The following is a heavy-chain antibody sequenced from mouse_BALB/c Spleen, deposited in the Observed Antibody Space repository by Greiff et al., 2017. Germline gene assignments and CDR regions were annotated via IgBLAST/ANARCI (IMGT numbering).Heavy chain of an antibody. V-gene: IGHV5-9-4*01. D-gene: IGHD3-3*01. CDR2: ISSGGSYT. CDR3: ARAGGRDYFDY. Sequence: EVMLVESGGGLVKPGGSLKLSCAASGFTFSSYAMSWVRQSPEKRLEWVAEISSGGSYTYYPDTVTGRFTISRDNAKNTLYLEMSSLRSEDTAMYYGARAGGRDYFDYWGQGTTLTVSS. J-gene: IGHJ2*01. CDR1: GFTFSSYA.